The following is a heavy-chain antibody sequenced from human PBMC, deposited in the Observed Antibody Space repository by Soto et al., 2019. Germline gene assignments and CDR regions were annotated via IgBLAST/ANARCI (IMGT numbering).Heavy chain of an antibody. CDR1: GGTFSSYA. D-gene: IGHD3-22*01. CDR3: ASTTYYYDSSGYYYYGMDV. V-gene: IGHV1-69*01. CDR2: IIPIFGTA. Sequence: QVQLVQSGAEVKKPGSSVKVSCKASGGTFSSYAISWVRQAPGQGLEWMGGIIPIFGTANYAQKFQGRDTITADESTSTAYMELSSLRSEDTAVYYCASTTYYYDSSGYYYYGMDVWGQGTTVTVSS. J-gene: IGHJ6*02.